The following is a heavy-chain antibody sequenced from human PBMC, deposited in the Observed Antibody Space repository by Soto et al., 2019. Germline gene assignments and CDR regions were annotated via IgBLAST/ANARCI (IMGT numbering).Heavy chain of an antibody. D-gene: IGHD2-15*01. V-gene: IGHV3-7*01. J-gene: IGHJ5*02. CDR1: GFTLSSYW. CDR2: IKQDGSEK. CDR3: VRGGGGGLFDP. Sequence: PGGSLRLSCAASGFTLSSYWMNWVRQAPGKGLEWVANIKQDGSEKYYVDSVGGRFIISRGNAKRSLYLQMMSLTAEDTAIYYCVRGGGGGLFDPWGQGTMVTVSS.